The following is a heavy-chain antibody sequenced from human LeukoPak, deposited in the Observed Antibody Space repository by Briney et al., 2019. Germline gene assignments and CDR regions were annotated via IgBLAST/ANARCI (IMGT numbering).Heavy chain of an antibody. CDR2: ISYDGSNK. Sequence: GGSLRLSCAASGFTFSSYGMHWVRQAPGKGLEWVAVISYDGSNKYYADSVKSRFTISRDNSKNTLYLQMNSLRAEDTAVYYCAKETTMVLDYWGRGTLVTVSS. V-gene: IGHV3-30*18. CDR1: GFTFSSYG. D-gene: IGHD3-10*01. CDR3: AKETTMVLDY. J-gene: IGHJ4*02.